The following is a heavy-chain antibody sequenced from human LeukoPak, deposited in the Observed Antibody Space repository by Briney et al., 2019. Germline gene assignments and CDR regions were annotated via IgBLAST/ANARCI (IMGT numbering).Heavy chain of an antibody. V-gene: IGHV1-69*05. Sequence: ASVKVSCKASGGTFSGYAISWVRQAPGQGLEWMGRIIPIFGTANYAQKFQGRVTITTDESTSTAYMELSSLRSEDTAVYYCARDPGLLWYFDLWGRGTLVTVSS. CDR2: IIPIFGTA. CDR1: GGTFSGYA. CDR3: ARDPGLLWYFDL. D-gene: IGHD2-15*01. J-gene: IGHJ2*01.